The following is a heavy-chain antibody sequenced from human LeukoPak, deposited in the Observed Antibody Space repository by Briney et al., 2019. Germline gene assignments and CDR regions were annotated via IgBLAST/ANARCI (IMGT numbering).Heavy chain of an antibody. Sequence: PGGSLRLSCGASGFTFSTYTMHCVRQAPGKGLEWVAAISYDGTNKYYADSVKGRFTISRDNSKMTLYLQMNSLRTEDTALYYCARNENNGMDVWGHGTTVTVSS. CDR3: ARNENNGMDV. CDR2: ISYDGTNK. J-gene: IGHJ6*02. CDR1: GFTFSTYT. V-gene: IGHV3-30-3*01.